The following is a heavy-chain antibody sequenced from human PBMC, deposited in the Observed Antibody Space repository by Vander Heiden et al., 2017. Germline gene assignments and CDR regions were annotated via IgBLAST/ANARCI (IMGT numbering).Heavy chain of an antibody. Sequence: EVQLVQSGAEVKKPGESLKISCKGSGYSFTTYWIGWVRQMPGKGLEWMGKMYPDDSDTRYSPSFEGQVTMSADKSSSTAYLQWSSLKASDTAIYYCVRRTGYCNNGVCYFDYWGQGTLVTVSS. V-gene: IGHV5-51*01. J-gene: IGHJ4*02. CDR2: MYPDDSDT. D-gene: IGHD2-8*01. CDR3: VRRTGYCNNGVCYFDY. CDR1: GYSFTTYW.